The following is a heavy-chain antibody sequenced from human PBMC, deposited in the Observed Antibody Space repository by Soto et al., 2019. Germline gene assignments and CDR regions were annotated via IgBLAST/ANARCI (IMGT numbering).Heavy chain of an antibody. Sequence: QVQLVESGGGLVKPGGSLRLSCAASGFTFSDYYMSWIRQAPGKGLEGVSYISSSGSTIYYADSVKGRFTISRDNAKNSRYLQMNSLRAEDTAVYYCARDEGYCSGGSCYIYSYYMDVWGKGTTVTVSS. CDR3: ARDEGYCSGGSCYIYSYYMDV. CDR1: GFTFSDYY. CDR2: ISSSGSTI. J-gene: IGHJ6*03. V-gene: IGHV3-11*01. D-gene: IGHD2-15*01.